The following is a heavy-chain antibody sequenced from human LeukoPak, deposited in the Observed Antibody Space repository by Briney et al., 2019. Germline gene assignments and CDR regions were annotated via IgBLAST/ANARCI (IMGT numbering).Heavy chain of an antibody. CDR2: IIPIFGTA. Sequence: ASVKVSCKASGGTFSSYAISWVRQAPGQGLEWMGGIIPIFGTANYAQKFQGRVTITADKSTSTAYMELSSLRSEDTAVYYCAREGSGYSGYDHNWFDPWGQGTLVIVSS. CDR3: AREGSGYSGYDHNWFDP. V-gene: IGHV1-69*06. J-gene: IGHJ5*02. D-gene: IGHD5-12*01. CDR1: GGTFSSYA.